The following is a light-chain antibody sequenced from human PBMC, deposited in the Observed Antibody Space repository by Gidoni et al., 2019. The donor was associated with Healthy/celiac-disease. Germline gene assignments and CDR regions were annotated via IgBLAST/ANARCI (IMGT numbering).Light chain of an antibody. CDR3: MQARQTPFT. Sequence: PVTPGEPASISCRSSQSLLHSNGYNYLDWYLQKPGQSPQLLIYLGSNRASGVPDRFSGSGSGTDFTLKISRVEAEDVGVYYCMQARQTPFTFGPGTKVDIK. V-gene: IGKV2-28*01. CDR2: LGS. J-gene: IGKJ3*01. CDR1: QSLLHSNGYNY.